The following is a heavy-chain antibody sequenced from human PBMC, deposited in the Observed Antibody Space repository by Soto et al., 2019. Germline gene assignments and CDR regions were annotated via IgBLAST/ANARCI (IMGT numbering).Heavy chain of an antibody. V-gene: IGHV3-48*03. CDR2: ISGTGTNI. Sequence: GGSLRPSCAASGFTFSTFEMNWVRQAPGKGLEWVSDISGTGTNIFYADSVKGRFTISRDNAKNSLYLQMNSLRVEDTAVYFCARDPGASWFDAWGQGTLVTVSS. CDR1: GFTFSTFE. CDR3: ARDPGASWFDA. J-gene: IGHJ5*02.